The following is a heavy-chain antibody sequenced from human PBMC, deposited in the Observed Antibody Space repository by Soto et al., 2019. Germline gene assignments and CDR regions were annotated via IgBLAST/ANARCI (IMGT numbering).Heavy chain of an antibody. CDR2: ISYSGST. CDR1: GGSMSSHY. J-gene: IGHJ4*02. D-gene: IGHD2-2*01. Sequence: PSESLSLTCTVSGGSMSSHYWTWLRQPPGKGLEWIGYISYSGSTYYNPSLKSRVTISADTSRNQFSLKLSSVIAADTAEYYCARVDPDASFGYWGQRTLVTVSS. V-gene: IGHV4-59*11. CDR3: ARVDPDASFGY.